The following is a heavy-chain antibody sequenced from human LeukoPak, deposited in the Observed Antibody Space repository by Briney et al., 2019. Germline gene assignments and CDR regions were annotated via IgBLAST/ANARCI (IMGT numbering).Heavy chain of an antibody. D-gene: IGHD3-3*01. Sequence: PSETLSLTCAVYGGSFSGYYWSWIRQPPGKGLEWIGEISHSGSTNYNPSLKSRVTISEDTSKNQFSLKLSSVTAADTAVYYCARVRSAFDIWGQGTMVTVSS. CDR2: ISHSGST. V-gene: IGHV4-34*01. J-gene: IGHJ3*02. CDR1: GGSFSGYY. CDR3: ARVRSAFDI.